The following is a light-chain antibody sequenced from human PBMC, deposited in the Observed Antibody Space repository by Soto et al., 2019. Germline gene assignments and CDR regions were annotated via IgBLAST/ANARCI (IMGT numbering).Light chain of an antibody. CDR1: QSVSSN. V-gene: IGKV3-15*01. J-gene: IGKJ4*01. CDR2: GAS. Sequence: EVVMTQFPATLSVSPGERATLSCRASQSVSSNLAWYQQKPGQAPRLLIYGASTRATGIPARFSGSGSGTEFTLVISSLQSEDFADYYCQQYNNWPKTFGGGTKVEIK. CDR3: QQYNNWPKT.